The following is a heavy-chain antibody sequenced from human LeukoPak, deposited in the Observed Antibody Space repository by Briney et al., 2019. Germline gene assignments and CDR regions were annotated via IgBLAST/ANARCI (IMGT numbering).Heavy chain of an antibody. CDR3: ARSGRGTYYYFDL. J-gene: IGHJ4*02. CDR2: INPNSGGT. D-gene: IGHD1-26*01. CDR1: GYTFNAYY. Sequence: GASVKVSCKASGYTFNAYYMYWVRQAPGQGLEWMGWINPNSGGTNYAQKFQGRVSMTADTSTSTAYMELRSLRSDDTAVYYCARSGRGTYYYFDLWGQGTLVTVSS. V-gene: IGHV1-2*02.